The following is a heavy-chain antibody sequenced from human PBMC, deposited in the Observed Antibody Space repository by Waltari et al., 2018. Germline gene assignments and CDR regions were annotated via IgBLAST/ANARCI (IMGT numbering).Heavy chain of an antibody. V-gene: IGHV3-23*01. J-gene: IGHJ4*02. CDR2: ISGSGATP. Sequence: EVQLLESAGGLVQPGGALRLSCSASGVPFMGYAMSWVRQAPGEGLEWVASISGSGATPFYADSVKGRFTIVRDNSKDTLYLQMNSLRVDDSAVYYCAKGSRGYTNYFFDYWGQGALVTVSS. CDR3: AKGSRGYTNYFFDY. D-gene: IGHD3-16*02. CDR1: GVPFMGYA.